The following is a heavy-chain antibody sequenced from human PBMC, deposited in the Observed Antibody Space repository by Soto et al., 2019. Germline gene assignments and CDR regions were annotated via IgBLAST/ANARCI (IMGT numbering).Heavy chain of an antibody. J-gene: IGHJ4*02. CDR3: ARTTYYVILTGPRYYFDY. V-gene: IGHV1-18*01. CDR2: INPYNGNT. CDR1: GYIFTSYG. Sequence: ASVKVSCKASGYIFTSYGITWVRQAPGQGLEWMGWINPYNGNTNYAQKLQGRVTMTTDTSTSTAYMELRSLRSDDTAVYYCARTTYYVILTGPRYYFDYWGQGTLVTVSS. D-gene: IGHD3-9*01.